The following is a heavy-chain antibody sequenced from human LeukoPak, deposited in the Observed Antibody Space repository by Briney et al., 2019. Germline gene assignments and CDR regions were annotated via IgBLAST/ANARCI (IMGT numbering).Heavy chain of an antibody. CDR3: AKDHRSGYDSPVDY. CDR2: LSGSGGST. Sequence: PGGSLRLSCAASGFTFSSYAMNWVRQAPGKGLEWVSGLSGSGGSTYYADSVKGRFTISRDNSKNTLYLQMNSLRVEDTAVYYCAKDHRSGYDSPVDYWGQGTLVTVSS. D-gene: IGHD5-12*01. CDR1: GFTFSSYA. V-gene: IGHV3-23*01. J-gene: IGHJ4*02.